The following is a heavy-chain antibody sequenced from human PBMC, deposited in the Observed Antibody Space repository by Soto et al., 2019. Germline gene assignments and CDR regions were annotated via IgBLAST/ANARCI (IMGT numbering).Heavy chain of an antibody. Sequence: QVQLVQSGAEEKKPGASVKVSCKASGYTFTSYAMHWVRQAPGQRLEWMGWINAGNGNTKYSQKFQGRVTITRDTXXXXXXXXXXXXXXXXXXXXXXXXXXXXXXXXGQGTLVTVSS. V-gene: IGHV1-3*05. CDR1: GYTFTSYA. J-gene: IGHJ4*02. CDR2: INAGNGNT. CDR3: XXXXXXXXX.